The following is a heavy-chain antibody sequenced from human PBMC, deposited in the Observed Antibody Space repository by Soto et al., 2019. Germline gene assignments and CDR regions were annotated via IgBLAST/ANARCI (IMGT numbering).Heavy chain of an antibody. J-gene: IGHJ6*02. CDR1: GFTFSSYA. V-gene: IGHV3-23*01. CDR2: ISGSGGST. D-gene: IGHD2-15*01. Sequence: LRLSCAASGFTFSSYAMSWVRQAPGKGLEWVSAISGSGGSTYYADSVKGRFTISRDNSKNTLYLQMNSLRAEDTAVYYCAKDASLLLRRAYYGMDVWGQGTTVTVSS. CDR3: AKDASLLLRRAYYGMDV.